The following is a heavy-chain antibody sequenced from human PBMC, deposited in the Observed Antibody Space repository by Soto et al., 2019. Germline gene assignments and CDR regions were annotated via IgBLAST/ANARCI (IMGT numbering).Heavy chain of an antibody. CDR2: ISAYNGNT. V-gene: IGHV1-18*01. CDR1: GYSFTSYG. J-gene: IGHJ6*02. CDR3: ARVRVVTYYYYGMDV. Sequence: ASGKVSCKASGYSFTSYGISWVRQAPGQGLEWMGWISAYNGNTNYAQKLQGRVTMTTDTSTSTAYMELRSLRSDDTAVYYCARVRVVTYYYYGMDVWGQGTTVTVSS. D-gene: IGHD3-3*01.